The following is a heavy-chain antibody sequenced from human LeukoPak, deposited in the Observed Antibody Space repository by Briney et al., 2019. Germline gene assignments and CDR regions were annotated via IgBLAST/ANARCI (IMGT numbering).Heavy chain of an antibody. CDR2: INTNTGNP. CDR1: GYTFTSYA. V-gene: IGHV7-4-1*02. Sequence: GASVKVSCKASGYTFTSYAMNWVRQAPGQGLEWMGWINTNTGNPTYAQGFTGRFVFSLDTSVSTAYLQINSLKAEDTAVYYRARGYYDFWSGYHAQYFRHWGQGTLVTVSP. CDR3: ARGYYDFWSGYHAQYFRH. J-gene: IGHJ1*01. D-gene: IGHD3-3*01.